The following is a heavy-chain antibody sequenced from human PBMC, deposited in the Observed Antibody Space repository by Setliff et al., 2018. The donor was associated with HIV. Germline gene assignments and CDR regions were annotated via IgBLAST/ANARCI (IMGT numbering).Heavy chain of an antibody. CDR3: ASARTFYAESALDY. CDR2: IKQDGSET. Sequence: GGSLRLSCAVSPFIFSHYWMTWVRQAPGKGLEWVANIKQDGSETYYVDSVKGRFTISRDNGKNLLYLQMNSLRAEDTAVYYCASARTFYAESALDYWGQGTLVTVSS. V-gene: IGHV3-7*03. CDR1: PFIFSHYW. D-gene: IGHD4-17*01. J-gene: IGHJ4*02.